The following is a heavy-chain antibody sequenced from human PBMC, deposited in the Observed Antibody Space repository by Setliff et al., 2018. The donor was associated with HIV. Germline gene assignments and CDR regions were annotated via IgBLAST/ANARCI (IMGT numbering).Heavy chain of an antibody. J-gene: IGHJ5*02. Sequence: ASVKVSCAASGFKFRDYTLSWLRQFPGKGLEWVSAIAGNKGTTFYADSVKGRFTISKDNSENTIFLQMSSLRAEDTAIYYCATQRSFQRAFEAVAGSFDPWGQGILVTVSS. CDR1: GFKFRDYT. CDR2: IAGNKGTT. D-gene: IGHD6-19*01. CDR3: ATQRSFQRAFEAVAGSFDP. V-gene: IGHV3-23*01.